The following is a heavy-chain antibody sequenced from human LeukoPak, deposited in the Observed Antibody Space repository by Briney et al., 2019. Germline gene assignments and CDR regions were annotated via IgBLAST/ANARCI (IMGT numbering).Heavy chain of an antibody. V-gene: IGHV3-7*01. CDR3: ARDKGAATVPTSHY. CDR2: IKQDGSQK. D-gene: IGHD4-17*01. J-gene: IGHJ4*02. Sequence: GGSLRLSCSASGFTFSSYWMSWVRQAPGKGLEWEANIKQDGSQKYYVDAVKGRFTSSRDNAKNSLYLQMNSLRAEDTAVYYCARDKGAATVPTSHYWGQGTLVTVSS. CDR1: GFTFSSYW.